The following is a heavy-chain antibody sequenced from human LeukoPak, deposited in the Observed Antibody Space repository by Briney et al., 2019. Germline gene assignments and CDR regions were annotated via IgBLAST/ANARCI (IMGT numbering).Heavy chain of an antibody. CDR1: GGTISNTNW. J-gene: IGHJ4*02. CDR2: ISLSGLT. D-gene: IGHD2-8*01. V-gene: IGHV4-4*02. Sequence: SGTLSLTCGVSGGTISNTNWWSWVRQPPRQGLGWIGEISLSGLTNYNPSLKSRVTVSLDKSKNHLYLNLTSVTAADTAVYYCSRENGAFSPFGYWGQGTLVTVPS. CDR3: SRENGAFSPFGY.